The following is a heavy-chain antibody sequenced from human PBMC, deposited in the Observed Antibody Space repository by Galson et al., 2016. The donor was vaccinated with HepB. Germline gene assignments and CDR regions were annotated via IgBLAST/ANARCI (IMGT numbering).Heavy chain of an antibody. J-gene: IGHJ4*02. CDR3: ANGPGHYDSSGAFEY. CDR1: FTFSSYG. D-gene: IGHD3-22*01. CDR2: ISYDGSNK. V-gene: IGHV3-30*18. Sequence: FTFSSYGMHWVRQAPGKGLEWVAVISYDGSNKYEADSVKGRFTISRDNAKNTLYLQMNSLRAEDTAVYYCANGPGHYDSSGAFEYWGQGTLVTVSS.